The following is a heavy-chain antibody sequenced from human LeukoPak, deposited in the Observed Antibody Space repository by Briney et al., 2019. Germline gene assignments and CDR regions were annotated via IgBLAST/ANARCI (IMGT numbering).Heavy chain of an antibody. CDR2: ISDSGSTK. V-gene: IGHV3-48*03. CDR1: GFTFSSYE. D-gene: IGHD3-10*02. CDR3: AELGITMIGGV. J-gene: IGHJ6*04. Sequence: PGGSLGLSCAASGFTFSSYEMNWVRQAPGKGLEWVSYISDSGSTKYYADSVKGRFTISRDNAKNSVYLQMNSLRAEDTAVYYCAELGITMIGGVWGKGTTVTISS.